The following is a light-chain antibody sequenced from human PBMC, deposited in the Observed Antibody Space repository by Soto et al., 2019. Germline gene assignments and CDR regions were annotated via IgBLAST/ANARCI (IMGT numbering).Light chain of an antibody. CDR3: SSYTSSSTRV. J-gene: IGLJ3*02. V-gene: IGLV2-14*03. CDR2: DVS. CDR1: SSDVGAYNY. Sequence: QSVLTQPASVSGSPGQSITISCTGTSSDVGAYNYVSWYQQHPGRAPKLMIYDVSNWPSGVSDRFSGSKSGNTASLTISGLQTEDEADYYCSSYTSSSTRVFGGGTKVTVL.